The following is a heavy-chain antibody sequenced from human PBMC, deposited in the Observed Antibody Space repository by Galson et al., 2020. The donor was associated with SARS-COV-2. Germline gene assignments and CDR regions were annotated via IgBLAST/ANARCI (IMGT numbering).Heavy chain of an antibody. CDR1: GGSFSGYY. V-gene: IGHV4-34*01. CDR3: ARGRSKSSSWYPNYYYYGMDV. D-gene: IGHD6-13*01. J-gene: IGHJ6*02. Sequence: SETLSLTCAVYGGSFSGYYWSWIRQPPGKGLEWIGEINHSGSTNYNPSLKSRVTISVDTSKNQFSLKLSSVTAADTAVYYCARGRSKSSSWYPNYYYYGMDVWGQGTTVTVSS. CDR2: INHSGST.